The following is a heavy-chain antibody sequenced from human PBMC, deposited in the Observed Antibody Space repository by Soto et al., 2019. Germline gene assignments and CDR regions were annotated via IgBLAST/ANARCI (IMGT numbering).Heavy chain of an antibody. D-gene: IGHD4-17*01. CDR2: IYPGNSET. V-gene: IGHV5-51*01. Sequence: PGESLKISCKGSGYSFTNYWLAWVRQMPGRGLELMGIIYPGNSETRYSPSFQGQATISADKSINTAYLQWRSLEASDTAMYYCARHLRNDYRSLDYWGQGTLVTVSS. J-gene: IGHJ4*02. CDR3: ARHLRNDYRSLDY. CDR1: GYSFTNYW.